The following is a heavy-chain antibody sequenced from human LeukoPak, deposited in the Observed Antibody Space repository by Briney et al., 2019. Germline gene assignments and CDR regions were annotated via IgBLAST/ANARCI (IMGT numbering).Heavy chain of an antibody. CDR2: ISGSGDNT. Sequence: GGSLRLSCAASGFTFSGNALSWVRQAPGKGLEWVSGISGSGDNTYYADSVKGRFTISRDNSKNTLYVQVNSLGTEDTAAYYCAKGSYYDSSGSFYFDYWGQGTLVTVSS. V-gene: IGHV3-23*01. CDR1: GFTFSGNA. CDR3: AKGSYYDSSGSFYFDY. D-gene: IGHD3-22*01. J-gene: IGHJ4*02.